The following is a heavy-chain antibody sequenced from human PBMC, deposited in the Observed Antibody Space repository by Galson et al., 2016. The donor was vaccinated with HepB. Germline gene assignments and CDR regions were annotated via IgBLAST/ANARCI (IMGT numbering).Heavy chain of an antibody. CDR2: IIPIFGTP. D-gene: IGHD3-10*01. CDR1: GGTFSSYA. Sequence: SVKVSCKASGGTFSSYAISWVRQAPGQGLEWMGGIIPIFGTPNYAEKFQGRVRITADESTSTAYMELSSLRSEDTAVYYCASTVTMVRGVISLYYYYMDVWGKGTTVTVSS. CDR3: ASTVTMVRGVISLYYYYMDV. J-gene: IGHJ6*03. V-gene: IGHV1-69*13.